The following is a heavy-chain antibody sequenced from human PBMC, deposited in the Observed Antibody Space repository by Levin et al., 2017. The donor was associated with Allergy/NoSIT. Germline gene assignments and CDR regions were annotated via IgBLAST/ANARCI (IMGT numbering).Heavy chain of an antibody. J-gene: IGHJ4*02. CDR2: IYYSGST. CDR1: GGSINNYY. V-gene: IGHV4-59*01. CDR3: ARGPNRYYFDY. Sequence: KPSETLSLTCTVSGGSINNYYWSWIRQPPGKGLEWIGYIYYSGSTNYNPSLKSRVTISVDTSKNQFSLYLSSVTAADTAVYYCARGPNRYYFDYWGQGTLVTVSS.